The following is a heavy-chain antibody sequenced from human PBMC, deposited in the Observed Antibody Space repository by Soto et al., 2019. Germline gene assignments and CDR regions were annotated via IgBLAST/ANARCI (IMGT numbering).Heavy chain of an antibody. J-gene: IGHJ6*02. CDR2: IYPGDSDT. V-gene: IGHV5-51*01. CDR1: GYSFTSYW. CDR3: ARHILVVVGAAGRDYYGMDV. D-gene: IGHD2-15*01. Sequence: PGESLKISCKGSGYSFTSYWFGWVRQMPGKGLEWMGIIYPGDSDTRYSPSFQGQVTISADKSISTAYLQWSSLKASDTAMYYCARHILVVVGAAGRDYYGMDVWGQGTTVTVSS.